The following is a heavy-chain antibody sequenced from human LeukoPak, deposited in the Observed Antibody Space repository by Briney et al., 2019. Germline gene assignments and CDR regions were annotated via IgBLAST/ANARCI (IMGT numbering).Heavy chain of an antibody. CDR1: GYTFTSCA. V-gene: IGHV7-4-1*02. CDR3: ARDPSSSWYSGSGDYYGMDV. D-gene: IGHD6-13*01. J-gene: IGHJ6*02. Sequence: ASVKVSCTASGYTFTSCAMNWVRQAPGQGLEWMGWINTDTGNPTYAQGFTGRFVFSFDTSVSTAYLQISSLKAEDAAVYYCARDPSSSWYSGSGDYYGMDVWGQGTTVTVSS. CDR2: INTDTGNP.